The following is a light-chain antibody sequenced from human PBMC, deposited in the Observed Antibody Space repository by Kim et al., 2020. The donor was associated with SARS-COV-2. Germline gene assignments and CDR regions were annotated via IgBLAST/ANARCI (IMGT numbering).Light chain of an antibody. CDR2: NNN. CDR3: ATRDDSLDGWV. J-gene: IGLJ3*02. Sequence: GQRITISCSGSDSTVARNTVNWYQQLPGTAPKSLIYNNNQRPSGVPDRFSGSKSGTSASLAISSLQSEDEADYYCATRDDSLDGWVFGGGTKLTVL. CDR1: DSTVARNT. V-gene: IGLV1-44*01.